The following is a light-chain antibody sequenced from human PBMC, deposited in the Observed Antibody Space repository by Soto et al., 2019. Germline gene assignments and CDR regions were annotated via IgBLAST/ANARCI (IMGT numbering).Light chain of an antibody. CDR2: LNSDGSH. CDR3: QTWDTGSVI. Sequence: QLVLTQSPSASASLGASVKFTCTLSSGHSSYAIAWHQQQPEKGPRYLMKLNSDGSHNKGDGIPDRFSGSSAGDERYLTISSLKSEDEADYYCQTWDTGSVIFGGGTKLTVL. J-gene: IGLJ2*01. CDR1: SGHSSYA. V-gene: IGLV4-69*01.